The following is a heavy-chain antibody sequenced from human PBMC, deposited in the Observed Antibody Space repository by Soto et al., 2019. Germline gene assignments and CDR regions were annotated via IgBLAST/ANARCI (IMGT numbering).Heavy chain of an antibody. Sequence: QVQLVQSGAEVKKPGASVKVSCKASGYTFTSYYMHWVRQAPGQGLEWMGIINPSGGSTSYAQKFQGRVTMTRDTSTSTVYMALSRLRSEDTAVYYCARDESITMVRGADAFDIWCQGTMVTVSS. CDR1: GYTFTSYY. CDR3: ARDESITMVRGADAFDI. J-gene: IGHJ3*02. V-gene: IGHV1-46*01. CDR2: INPSGGST. D-gene: IGHD3-10*01.